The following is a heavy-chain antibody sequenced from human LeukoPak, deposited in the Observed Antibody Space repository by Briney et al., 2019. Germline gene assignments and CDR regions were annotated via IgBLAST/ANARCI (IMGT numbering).Heavy chain of an antibody. J-gene: IGHJ4*02. CDR1: GGSITSHF. CDR3: ARDGYSGSSLFDS. D-gene: IGHD1-26*01. Sequence: SETLSLTCTVSGGSITSHFWSWIRQPPGKGLEWIGYIYHSGITNYNPSLKSRVTISVDTSKNQFSLELSSVTAADTAVYYCARDGYSGSSLFDSWGQGTLATVSS. V-gene: IGHV4-59*11. CDR2: IYHSGIT.